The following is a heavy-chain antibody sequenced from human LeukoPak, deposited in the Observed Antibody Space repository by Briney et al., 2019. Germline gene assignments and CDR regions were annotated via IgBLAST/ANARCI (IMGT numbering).Heavy chain of an antibody. CDR1: GFIFDNYG. CDR3: AELGITMIGGV. D-gene: IGHD3-10*02. J-gene: IGHJ6*04. CDR2: ISWNSVTI. V-gene: IGHV3-9*01. Sequence: GGSLRLSCAASGFIFDNYGMHWVRQAPGKGLEWVSGISWNSVTIGYADSVKGRFTISRDNAKNSLYLQMNSLRAEDTAVYYCAELGITMIGGVWGKGTTVTISS.